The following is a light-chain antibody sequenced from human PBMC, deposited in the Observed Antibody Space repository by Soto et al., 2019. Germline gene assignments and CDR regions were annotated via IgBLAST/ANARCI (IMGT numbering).Light chain of an antibody. CDR1: QSVSSSY. CDR2: GAS. V-gene: IGKV3-20*01. J-gene: IGKJ4*01. CDR3: QQYGSSPLT. Sequence: DIVLTQSPGTLSLSPGERATLSCRASQSVSSSYLAWYQQKPGQAPRLLIYGASSRATGIPDRFSGSGSWTDFTLTIIRLEPEDCAVYYCQQYGSSPLTVGGGTKVEIK.